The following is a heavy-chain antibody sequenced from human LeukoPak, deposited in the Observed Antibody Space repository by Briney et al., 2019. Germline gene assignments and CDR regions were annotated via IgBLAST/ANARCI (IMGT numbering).Heavy chain of an antibody. D-gene: IGHD6-19*01. Sequence: SETLSLTCTVSSGSISSYYWSWIRQPPGKGLEWIGYIYYSGSTNYNPSLKSRVTISVDTSKNQFSLKLSSVTAADTAVYYCASSPQWLDPFDYWGQGTLVTVSS. CDR3: ASSPQWLDPFDY. J-gene: IGHJ4*02. V-gene: IGHV4-59*01. CDR1: SGSISSYY. CDR2: IYYSGST.